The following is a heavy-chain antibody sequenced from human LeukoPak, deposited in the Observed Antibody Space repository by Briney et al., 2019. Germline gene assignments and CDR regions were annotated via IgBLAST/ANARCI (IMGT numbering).Heavy chain of an antibody. D-gene: IGHD2-15*01. J-gene: IGHJ3*02. V-gene: IGHV1-2*02. Sequence: ASVKVSCKASGYTFTGYYMHWVRQAPGQGLEWMGWINPNSGGTNYAQKFQGRVTMTRGTSISTAYMELSRLRSDDTAVYYCARSLRGWDAFDIWGQGTMVTVSS. CDR3: ARSLRGWDAFDI. CDR1: GYTFTGYY. CDR2: INPNSGGT.